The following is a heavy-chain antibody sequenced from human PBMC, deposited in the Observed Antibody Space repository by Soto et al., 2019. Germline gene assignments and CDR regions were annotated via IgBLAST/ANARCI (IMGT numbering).Heavy chain of an antibody. D-gene: IGHD3-10*01. J-gene: IGHJ4*02. CDR1: GGSINSGGYY. CDR3: ARNRGSKEVDF. Sequence: QVQLQESGPGLVKPSQTLSLTCSVSGGSINSGGYYWTWIRQHPGKGLEWIGNIFYSGSTSYNPALKRRLTISIDTSKTPLSLRLTSVTAADPAVYYCARNRGSKEVDFWGQGNLVTVSS. V-gene: IGHV4-31*03. CDR2: IFYSGST.